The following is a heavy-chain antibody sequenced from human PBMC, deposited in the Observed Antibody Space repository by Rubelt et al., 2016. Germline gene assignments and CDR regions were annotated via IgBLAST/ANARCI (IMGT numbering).Heavy chain of an antibody. Sequence: QVQLVQSGAEVKKPGASVKVSCKASGYTFTSYGVSWVRQAPGQGFEWMGWISAYNGNTNYAQKFQGRVAITRDTSASTAYMEMSNLRSEDTAVYYWSRTAIAAADWVDPWGQGTLVTVSS. CDR3: SRTAIAAADWVDP. D-gene: IGHD6-25*01. V-gene: IGHV1-18*01. CDR2: ISAYNGNT. J-gene: IGHJ5*02. CDR1: GYTFTSYG.